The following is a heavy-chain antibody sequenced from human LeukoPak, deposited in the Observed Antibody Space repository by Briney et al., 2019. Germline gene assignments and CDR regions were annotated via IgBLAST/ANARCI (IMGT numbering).Heavy chain of an antibody. CDR3: AKDNSGSYSPSKFDY. CDR1: GFTFSSYA. D-gene: IGHD3-10*01. Sequence: GGSLRLSCAASGFTFSSYAMHWVRQAPGKGLEWVSGISGSGGSTYYADSVKGRFTIFRDNSESTLYLQMDSLGAEDTAVYYCAKDNSGSYSPSKFDYWGQGTLVTVSS. J-gene: IGHJ4*02. V-gene: IGHV3-23*01. CDR2: ISGSGGST.